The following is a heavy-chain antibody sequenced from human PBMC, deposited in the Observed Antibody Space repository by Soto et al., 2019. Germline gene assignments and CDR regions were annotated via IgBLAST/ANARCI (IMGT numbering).Heavy chain of an antibody. CDR3: ARDSPYYYDSSGYFFVDAFDI. CDR2: ISAYNGNT. J-gene: IGHJ3*02. D-gene: IGHD3-22*01. Sequence: QVQLVQSGAEVKKLGASVKVSCKASGYTFTSYGISWVRQAPGQGLEWMGWISAYNGNTNYAQKLQGRVTMTTDTSTSTAYMELRSLRSDDTAVYYCARDSPYYYDSSGYFFVDAFDIWGQGTMVTVSS. V-gene: IGHV1-18*01. CDR1: GYTFTSYG.